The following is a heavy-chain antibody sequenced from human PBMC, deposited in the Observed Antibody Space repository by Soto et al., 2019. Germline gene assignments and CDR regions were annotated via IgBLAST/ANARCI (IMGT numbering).Heavy chain of an antibody. CDR1: GGTFSSYA. Sequence: QVQLVQSGAEVKKPGSSVKVSCKASGGTFSSYAISWVRQAPGQGLEWMGGIIPIFGTANYAQKFQGRVKSTADECTSTAYIELSSRRPEETAVYYCARLALAFDIWGQGTMVTVSS. J-gene: IGHJ3*02. V-gene: IGHV1-69*12. CDR2: IIPIFGTA. D-gene: IGHD3-3*02. CDR3: ARLALAFDI.